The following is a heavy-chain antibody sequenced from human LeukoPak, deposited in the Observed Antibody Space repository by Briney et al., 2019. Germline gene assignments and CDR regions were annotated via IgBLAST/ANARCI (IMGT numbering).Heavy chain of an antibody. J-gene: IGHJ4*02. D-gene: IGHD5-18*01. CDR1: GFTFSNYG. CDR2: IPYDGSNH. CDR3: AKDIRRGYNYGYDQFAY. V-gene: IGHV3-30*02. Sequence: GGSLRLSCAASGFTFSNYGMHWARQAPGKGLEWVALIPYDGSNHSYADSVKGRFTISRDNSKNTLYLQMNSLRVEDTAVYYCAKDIRRGYNYGYDQFAYWGQGTLVTVSS.